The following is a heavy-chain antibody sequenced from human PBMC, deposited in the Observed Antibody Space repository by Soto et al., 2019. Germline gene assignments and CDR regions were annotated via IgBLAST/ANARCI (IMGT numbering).Heavy chain of an antibody. V-gene: IGHV4-4*02. CDR1: GDSISSRFW. J-gene: IGHJ4*02. CDR2: TYHTEST. Sequence: AETRSLTWAVAGDSISSRFWGSGVRQPPGKVLECIGETYHTESTLYNPSLKSRVTISVDKSKNQFSLNLDSVTAADTAVYYCARYDFGTFDYWGRGILVTVSS. D-gene: IGHD4-17*01. CDR3: ARYDFGTFDY.